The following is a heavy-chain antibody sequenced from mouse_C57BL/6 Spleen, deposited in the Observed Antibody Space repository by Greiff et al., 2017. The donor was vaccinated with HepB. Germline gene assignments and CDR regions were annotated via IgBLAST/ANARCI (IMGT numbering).Heavy chain of an antibody. CDR1: GFTFSDYG. Sequence: EVQLVESGGGLVKPGGSLKLSCAASGFTFSDYGMHWVRQAPEKGLEWVAYISSGSSTIYYADTVKGRFTISRDNAKNTRFLQMTSLRAEDTAMYYCARETGHYYAMDYWGQGTSVTVSS. CDR3: ARETGHYYAMDY. V-gene: IGHV5-17*01. CDR2: ISSGSSTI. J-gene: IGHJ4*01.